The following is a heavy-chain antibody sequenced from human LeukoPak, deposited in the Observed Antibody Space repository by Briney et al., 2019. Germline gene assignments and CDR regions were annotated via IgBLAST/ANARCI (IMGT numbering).Heavy chain of an antibody. D-gene: IGHD6-19*01. V-gene: IGHV4-38-2*02. CDR2: IYHSGST. Sequence: SETLSLTCTVSGYSIRSGYYWGWIRQPPGKGLEWIGNIYHSGSTNYNPSLKSRVTISVDKSKNQFSLKLSSVTAADTAVYYCARAAVAARWFDPWGQGTLVTVSS. CDR1: GYSIRSGYY. J-gene: IGHJ5*02. CDR3: ARAAVAARWFDP.